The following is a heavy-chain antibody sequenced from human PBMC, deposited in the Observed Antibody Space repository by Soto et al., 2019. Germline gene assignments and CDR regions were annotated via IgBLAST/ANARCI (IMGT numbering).Heavy chain of an antibody. V-gene: IGHV1-18*01. CDR2: ISTHNGDR. J-gene: IGHJ4*02. D-gene: IGHD3-22*01. Sequence: QVQLVQSGGEVRKPGASVKVSCKASGYIFTSYGINWVRQAPGQGLEWMGWISTHNGDRKYAPKLQCRVTMTTDTSTSTAYMELRSLRSDDTAVYYCAKDQVFEDSRGNLLGYWGQGTLVTVSS. CDR1: GYIFTSYG. CDR3: AKDQVFEDSRGNLLGY.